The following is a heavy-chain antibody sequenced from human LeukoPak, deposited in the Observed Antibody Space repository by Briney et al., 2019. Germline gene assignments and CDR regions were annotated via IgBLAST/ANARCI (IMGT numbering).Heavy chain of an antibody. J-gene: IGHJ4*02. Sequence: GGSLRLSCVASGFTFSSSWMSWVRQAPGKGLEWISGISGSGASTYYADSVKGRFTISRDDSRNTLYLQMNSLRGDDTAVYYCAKDVGKWESLHFFDYWGQGTLVTVSS. CDR2: ISGSGAST. CDR1: GFTFSSSW. V-gene: IGHV3-23*01. D-gene: IGHD1-26*01. CDR3: AKDVGKWESLHFFDY.